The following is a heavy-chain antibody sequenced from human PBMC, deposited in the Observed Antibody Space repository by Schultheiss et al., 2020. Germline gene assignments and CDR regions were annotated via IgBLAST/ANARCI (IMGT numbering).Heavy chain of an antibody. CDR2: IWSDGNNK. CDR1: GFTFSSYG. CDR3: AKEVDADYTMDV. J-gene: IGHJ6*03. D-gene: IGHD2-15*01. V-gene: IGHV3-30*02. Sequence: GGSLRLSCAASGFTFSSYGMHWVRQAPGKGLEWVAVIWSDGNNKYYADSVKGRFTISRDNSKNTLYLQVNSLRVEDTAVYYCAKEVDADYTMDVWGKGTTVTVSS.